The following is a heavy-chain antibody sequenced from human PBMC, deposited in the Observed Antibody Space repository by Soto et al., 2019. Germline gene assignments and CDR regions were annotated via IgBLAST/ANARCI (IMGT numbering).Heavy chain of an antibody. Sequence: PGGSLRLSCTASGFSFSVYGISWVRQVPGKGLEWVSSISSRGTYIYYADSVRGRFTISRDNAQNSLFLEMNSLRAEDTAVYYCARRYIESGNYYGMDVWGQGATVTVSS. D-gene: IGHD3-9*01. CDR2: ISSRGTYI. J-gene: IGHJ6*02. CDR3: ARRYIESGNYYGMDV. V-gene: IGHV3-21*01. CDR1: GFSFSVYG.